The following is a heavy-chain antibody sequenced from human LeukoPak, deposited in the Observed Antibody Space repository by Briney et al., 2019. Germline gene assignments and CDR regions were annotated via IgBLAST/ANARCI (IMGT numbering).Heavy chain of an antibody. CDR3: ARVYGSYSPDS. CDR2: IYYSGNT. CDR1: GGSIIDYY. D-gene: IGHD1-26*01. J-gene: IGHJ4*02. V-gene: IGHV4-59*01. Sequence: SETLSLTCTVTGGSIIDYYWSWIRQPPGKGLEWIGYIYYSGNTYYNPSLKSRVSISVDTSKNQFSLNLRFMTAADTAMYYCARVYGSYSPDSWGQGTLVTVSS.